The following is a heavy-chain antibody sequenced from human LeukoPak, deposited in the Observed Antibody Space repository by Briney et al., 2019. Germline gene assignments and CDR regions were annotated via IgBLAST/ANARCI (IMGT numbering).Heavy chain of an antibody. J-gene: IGHJ5*02. CDR3: ARGLLQYRFLDSPSKRFDP. V-gene: IGHV4-34*01. CDR2: INHSGST. Sequence: SSETLSLTCAVYGGSFSGYYWSWIRQPPGKGLEWIGEINHSGSTNYNPSLKSRVTISVDTSKNQFSLKLSSVTAADTAVYYCARGLLQYRFLDSPSKRFDPWGQGTLVTVSS. CDR1: GGSFSGYY. D-gene: IGHD3/OR15-3a*01.